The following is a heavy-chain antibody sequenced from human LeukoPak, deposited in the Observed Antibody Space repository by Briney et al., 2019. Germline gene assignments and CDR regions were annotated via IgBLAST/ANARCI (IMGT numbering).Heavy chain of an antibody. D-gene: IGHD2-2*01. V-gene: IGHV4-4*02. Sequence: SETLSLTCAVSGGSISSSNWWSWVRQPPGKGLEWIGYIYHSGSTYYNPSLKSRVTISVDRSKNQFSLKLSSVTAADTAVYYCARVPVVVVVPAAGGMGSSLFFDYWGQETWSPSPQ. CDR3: ARVPVVVVVPAAGGMGSSLFFDY. J-gene: IGHJ4*01. CDR2: IYHSGST. CDR1: GGSISSSNW.